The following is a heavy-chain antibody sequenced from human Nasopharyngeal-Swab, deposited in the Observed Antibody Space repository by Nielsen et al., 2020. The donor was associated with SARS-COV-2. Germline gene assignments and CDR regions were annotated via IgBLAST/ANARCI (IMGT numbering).Heavy chain of an antibody. CDR2: INHSGST. CDR3: ARGSDYDFWSGYYYGMDV. V-gene: IGHV4-34*01. Sequence: RQAPGKGLEWIGEINHSGSTNYNPSLKSRVTISVDTSKNRFSLKLSSVTAADTAVYYCARGSDYDFWSGYYYGMDVWGQGTTVTVSS. D-gene: IGHD3-3*01. J-gene: IGHJ6*02.